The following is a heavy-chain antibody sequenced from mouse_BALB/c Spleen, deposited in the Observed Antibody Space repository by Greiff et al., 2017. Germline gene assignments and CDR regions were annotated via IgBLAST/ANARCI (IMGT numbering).Heavy chain of an antibody. Sequence: EVKLVESGGGLVQPGGSLKLSCAASGFTFSSFGMPWVRQAPEKGLEWVAYISSGSSTIYYADTVKGRFTISRDNPKNTLFLQMTSLRSEDTAMYYCARYGNYAMDYWGQGTSVTVSS. D-gene: IGHD2-1*01. CDR2: ISSGSSTI. CDR3: ARYGNYAMDY. J-gene: IGHJ4*01. V-gene: IGHV5-17*02. CDR1: GFTFSSFG.